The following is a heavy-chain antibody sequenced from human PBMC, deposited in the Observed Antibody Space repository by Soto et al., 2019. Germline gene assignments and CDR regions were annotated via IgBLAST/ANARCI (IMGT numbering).Heavy chain of an antibody. CDR1: XFXXXXYX. Sequence: EVQLVESGGDLVQPGGSLRLSCAXXXFXXXXYXFHWVRXATGKGLEWVSAIGTAGDTYYAGSVKGRFTISRENAKNSLYLQMNSLRAGDTXVYYCTRGAAGFDYWGQGTLVTVSS. CDR3: TRGAAGFDY. CDR2: IGTAGDT. D-gene: IGHD6-13*01. V-gene: IGHV3-13*01. J-gene: IGHJ4*02.